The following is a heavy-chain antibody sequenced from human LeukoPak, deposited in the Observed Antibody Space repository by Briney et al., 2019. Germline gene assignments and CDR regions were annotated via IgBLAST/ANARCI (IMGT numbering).Heavy chain of an antibody. Sequence: SETLSLTCSVSGGSISSYYWTWIRQPPGRGLEWIGYIYYSGRTNYNPSLKSRLSMSVDTSKNQFSLNLTSVTAADTAVYYCVRDYGDYLTDFWGQGTMVTVSS. CDR2: IYYSGRT. V-gene: IGHV4-59*08. CDR1: GGSISSYY. CDR3: VRDYGDYLTDF. D-gene: IGHD4-17*01. J-gene: IGHJ4*02.